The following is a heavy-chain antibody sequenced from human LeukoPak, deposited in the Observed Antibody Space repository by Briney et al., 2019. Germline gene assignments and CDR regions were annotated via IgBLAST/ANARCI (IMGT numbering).Heavy chain of an antibody. CDR1: GFSFSSYV. D-gene: IGHD5-18*01. V-gene: IGHV3-21*01. CDR3: TRRTASDY. CDR2: INSGSSYV. J-gene: IGHJ4*02. Sequence: GGSLRLPCVASGFSFSSYVMNWVRQAPGKGLEWVASINSGSSYVSYADSVKGRFTISRDNAKNSLYLQMNSLRVEDTAVYYCTRRTASDYWGQGSLVTVSS.